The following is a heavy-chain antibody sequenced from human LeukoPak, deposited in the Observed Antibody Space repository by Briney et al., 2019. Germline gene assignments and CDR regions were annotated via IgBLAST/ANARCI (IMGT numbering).Heavy chain of an antibody. V-gene: IGHV3-30*18. CDR1: GFTFSSYA. D-gene: IGHD3-16*01. Sequence: GGSLRLSCAASGFTFSSYAMSWVRQAPGKGLEWVAVISYDGSNKYYADSVKGRFTISRDNSKNTLYLQMNSLRAEDTAVYYCAKGSPDYYYYYYGMDVWGQGTTVTVSS. CDR2: ISYDGSNK. CDR3: AKGSPDYYYYYYGMDV. J-gene: IGHJ6*02.